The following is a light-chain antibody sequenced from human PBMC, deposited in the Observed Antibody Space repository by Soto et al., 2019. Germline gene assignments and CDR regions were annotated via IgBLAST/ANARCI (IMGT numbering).Light chain of an antibody. CDR2: DAS. V-gene: IGKV3-11*01. CDR3: QQRSNWPRT. Sequence: EIVLTQSPATLSLSPGERATLSCRASQSVSSYIAWYQQKTGQAPRLLIYDASNRATGIPARFSGSGSGTDFKLTISSLEPEDFAVYYCQQRSNWPRTFGQGTKVEIK. CDR1: QSVSSY. J-gene: IGKJ1*01.